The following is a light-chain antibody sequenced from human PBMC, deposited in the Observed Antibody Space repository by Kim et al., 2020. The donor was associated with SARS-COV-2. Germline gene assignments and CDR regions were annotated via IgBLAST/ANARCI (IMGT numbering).Light chain of an antibody. V-gene: IGLV2-14*03. J-gene: IGLJ2*01. Sequence: SLTIAGTGTRSGVGGVNYVSWYQQHPGKAPKLMIYDVSNRPSGVSNRFSGSKSGNTASLTISGLQAEDEADYYCSSYTSSSTLVFGGGTQLTVL. CDR2: DVS. CDR1: RSGVGGVNY. CDR3: SSYTSSSTLV.